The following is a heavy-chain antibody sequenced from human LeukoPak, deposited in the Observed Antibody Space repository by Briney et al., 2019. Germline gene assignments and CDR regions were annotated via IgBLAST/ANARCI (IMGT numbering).Heavy chain of an antibody. V-gene: IGHV3-7*01. CDR2: IKQDGSEK. D-gene: IGHD6-13*01. J-gene: IGHJ4*02. CDR3: ARDMGDIAAVLDY. CDR1: GFTFSSYS. Sequence: GGSLRLSCAASGFTFSSYSMSWVRQAPGKGLEWVANIKQDGSEKYYVDSVKGRFTISRDNAKNSLYLQMNSLRAEDTAVYYCARDMGDIAAVLDYWGQGTLVTVSS.